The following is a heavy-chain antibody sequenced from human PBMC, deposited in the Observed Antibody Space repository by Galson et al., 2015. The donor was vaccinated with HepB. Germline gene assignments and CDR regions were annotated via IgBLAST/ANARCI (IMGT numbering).Heavy chain of an antibody. V-gene: IGHV1-69*04. CDR3: ARESSSPTYYYYYMDV. Sequence: SVKVSCKASGGTFSSYAISWVRQAPGQGLEWMGRIIPILGIANYAQKFQGRVTITADKSTSTAYMELSSLRSEDTAVYYCARESSSPTYYYYYMDVWGKGTTVTVSS. CDR2: IIPILGIA. CDR1: GGTFSSYA. D-gene: IGHD6-6*01. J-gene: IGHJ6*03.